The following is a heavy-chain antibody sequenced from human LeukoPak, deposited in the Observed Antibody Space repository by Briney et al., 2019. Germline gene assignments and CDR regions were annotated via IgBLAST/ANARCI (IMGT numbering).Heavy chain of an antibody. CDR1: GYTFTSYG. CDR2: ISAYNGNT. D-gene: IGHD6-6*01. Sequence: ASVKVSCKASGYTFTSYGISWVRQAPGQGLEWMGWISAYNGNTNYAQKLQGRVTMTTDTSTSTAYMELRSLRFDDTAVYYCARDRGQLAEYYYYYYYMDVWGKGTTVTVSS. V-gene: IGHV1-18*01. CDR3: ARDRGQLAEYYYYYYYMDV. J-gene: IGHJ6*03.